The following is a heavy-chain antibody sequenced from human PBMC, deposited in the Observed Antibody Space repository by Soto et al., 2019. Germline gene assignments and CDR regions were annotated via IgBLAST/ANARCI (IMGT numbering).Heavy chain of an antibody. D-gene: IGHD4-17*01. CDR2: ISWNSGSI. Sequence: PVGSLRLSCAASGFTCDDYAMHWVRQAPGKGLEWVSGISWNSGSIGYADSVKGRFTISRDNAKNSLYLQMNSLRAEDTALYYCAKDGYGDSDDAFDIWGQGTMVTVSS. V-gene: IGHV3-9*01. CDR3: AKDGYGDSDDAFDI. CDR1: GFTCDDYA. J-gene: IGHJ3*02.